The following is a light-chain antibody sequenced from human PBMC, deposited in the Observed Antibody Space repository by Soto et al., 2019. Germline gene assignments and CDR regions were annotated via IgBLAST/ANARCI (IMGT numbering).Light chain of an antibody. CDR1: QSVGSY. V-gene: IGKV3-11*01. CDR2: DAS. CDR3: QQRSNWLT. Sequence: EIVLTQSPATLSLSPGERATLSCRASQSVGSYLAWYQQKPGQAPRLLIYDASNRATGIPARFSGSGSGTDFILTISSLEPEDFAVYYCQQRSNWLTFGGGTTVDIK. J-gene: IGKJ4*01.